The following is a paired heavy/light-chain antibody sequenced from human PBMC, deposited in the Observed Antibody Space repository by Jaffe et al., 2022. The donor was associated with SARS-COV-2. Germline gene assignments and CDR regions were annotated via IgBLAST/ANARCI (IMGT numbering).Heavy chain of an antibody. V-gene: IGHV3-9*01. CDR2: ITADGRTV. J-gene: IGHJ4*02. Sequence: EVRLVESGGGLVQPGKSLRLSCTASGFSFDDYGMNWVRHRPGRGLEWVSFITADGRTVGYADSVRGRFTISRDSARNSLYLQMNSLRVEDTALYYCAKIRSSGFLGYFDSWGQGTLVTVSS. D-gene: IGHD6-19*01. CDR1: GFSFDDYG. CDR3: AKIRSSGFLGYFDS.
Light chain of an antibody. CDR2: AAS. J-gene: IGKJ2*01. V-gene: IGKV1-8*01. Sequence: AIWMTQSPSSFSASTGDRVTIACRASPGISSYLAWYQQKPGKAPKLLIYAASSLQSGVPSRFSGSGSGTDFTLTISCLQSEDFATYYCQQYYSYPYTFGQGTKLEIK. CDR3: QQYYSYPYT. CDR1: PGISSY.